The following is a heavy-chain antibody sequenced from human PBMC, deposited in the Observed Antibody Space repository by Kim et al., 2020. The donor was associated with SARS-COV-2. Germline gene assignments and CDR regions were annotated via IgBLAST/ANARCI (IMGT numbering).Heavy chain of an antibody. Sequence: TYYAESVKGRITISRTNYQNVLNLQMHSLRAEDTAMYYCGDYHGAGSHYTYWGQGTLVTVSS. V-gene: IGHV3-23*05. D-gene: IGHD3-10*01. CDR2: T. CDR3: GDYHGAGSHYTY. J-gene: IGHJ4*02.